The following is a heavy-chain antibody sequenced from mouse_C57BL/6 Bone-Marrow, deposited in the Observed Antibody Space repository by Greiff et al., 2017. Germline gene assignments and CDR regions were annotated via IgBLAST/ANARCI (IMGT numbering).Heavy chain of an antibody. CDR1: GFTFSSYA. CDR2: ISDGGSYT. D-gene: IGHD2-10*01. J-gene: IGHJ2*01. CDR3: ARDSYSLFYFDY. Sequence: EVKLMESGGGLVKPGGSLKLSCAASGFTFSSYAMSWVRQTPEKRLEWVATISDGGSYTYYPDNVKGRFTISRDNAKNNLYLQMSHLKSEDTAMYYCARDSYSLFYFDYWGQGTTLTVSS. V-gene: IGHV5-4*03.